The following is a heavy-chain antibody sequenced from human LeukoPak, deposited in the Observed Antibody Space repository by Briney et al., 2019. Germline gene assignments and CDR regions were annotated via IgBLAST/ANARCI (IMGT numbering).Heavy chain of an antibody. Sequence: PSETLSLTCTVSGGSISSYYWSWLRQPPGKGLEWIGYIYYSGSTNYNPSLKSRVTISVDTSNNQFSLKLSSVTAADTAVYYCARHRNTYYDFWSGYYLDYWGQGTLVTVSS. CDR2: IYYSGST. J-gene: IGHJ4*02. CDR1: GGSISSYY. V-gene: IGHV4-59*08. CDR3: ARHRNTYYDFWSGYYLDY. D-gene: IGHD3-3*01.